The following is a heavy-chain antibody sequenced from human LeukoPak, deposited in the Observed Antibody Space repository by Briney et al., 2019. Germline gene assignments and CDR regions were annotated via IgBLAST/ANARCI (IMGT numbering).Heavy chain of an antibody. CDR2: IYYSGST. V-gene: IGHV4-39*07. D-gene: IGHD2-2*01. CDR1: GGSVSSSSYY. CDR3: ARVDCSSTSCYAGK. Sequence: TSETLSLTCTVSGGSVSSSSYYWGWIRQPPGKGLEWIGSIYYSGSTYYNPSLKSRVTISVDTSKNQFSLKLSSVTAADTAVYYCARVDCSSTSCYAGKWGQGTLVTVSS. J-gene: IGHJ4*02.